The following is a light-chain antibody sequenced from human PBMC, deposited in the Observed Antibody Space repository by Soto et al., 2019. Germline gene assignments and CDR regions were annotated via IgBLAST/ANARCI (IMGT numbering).Light chain of an antibody. CDR3: QQYGSSGT. CDR2: GAS. Sequence: ENVFTQSPRTLSLSPGERATLSCRASQSVSNNYLAWYQQKPGQAPRLLIYGASNRATGIQDRFSGSGSGTDFTLTISRLEPEDFAVYYCQQYGSSGTFGQGTKVDI. J-gene: IGKJ1*01. CDR1: QSVSNNY. V-gene: IGKV3-20*01.